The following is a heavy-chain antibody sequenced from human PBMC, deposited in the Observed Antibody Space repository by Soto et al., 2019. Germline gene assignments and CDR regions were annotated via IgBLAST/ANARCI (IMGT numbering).Heavy chain of an antibody. CDR2: ISAYNGNT. D-gene: IGHD6-6*01. Sequence: QVQLVQSGAEVKKPGASVKVSCKASGYTFTSYGISWVRQAPGQGLEWMGWISAYNGNTNYAQKLQGRITMTTDTSTSTAYMEVRSLRSDDTAVYYCARVDSSSFYYYYFGMDVWGQGTTVTVSS. V-gene: IGHV1-18*04. J-gene: IGHJ6*02. CDR1: GYTFTSYG. CDR3: ARVDSSSFYYYYFGMDV.